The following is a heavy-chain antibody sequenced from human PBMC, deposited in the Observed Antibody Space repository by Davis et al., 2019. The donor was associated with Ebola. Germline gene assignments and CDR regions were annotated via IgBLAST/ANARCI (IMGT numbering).Heavy chain of an antibody. V-gene: IGHV1-69*06. D-gene: IGHD3-3*01. J-gene: IGHJ6*02. Sequence: SVKVSCKASGGTFSSYAISWVRQAPGQGLEWMGGIIPIFGTANYAQKFQGRVTITADKSTSTAYMELSSLRSEDTAVYYCARGPTILGTYYYYGMDVWGQGTTVTVSS. CDR3: ARGPTILGTYYYYGMDV. CDR2: IIPIFGTA. CDR1: GGTFSSYA.